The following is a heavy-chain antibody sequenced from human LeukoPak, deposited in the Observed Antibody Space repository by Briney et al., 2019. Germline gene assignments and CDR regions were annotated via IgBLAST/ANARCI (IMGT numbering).Heavy chain of an antibody. Sequence: AGGSLRLSCAASGFTFSSYSMNWVRQAPGKGLEWVSSISSSGSTIYYADSVKGRFTISRDNAKNSLYLQMNSLRAEDTAVYYCAELGITMIGGVWGKGTTVTISS. CDR2: ISSSGSTI. CDR3: AELGITMIGGV. D-gene: IGHD3-10*02. V-gene: IGHV3-48*04. J-gene: IGHJ6*04. CDR1: GFTFSSYS.